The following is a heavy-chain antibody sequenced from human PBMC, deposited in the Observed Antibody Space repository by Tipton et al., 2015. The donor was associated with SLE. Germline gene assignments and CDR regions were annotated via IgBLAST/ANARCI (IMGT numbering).Heavy chain of an antibody. D-gene: IGHD6-13*01. CDR3: ARGGTPAAGYKWFDP. CDR2: IYYSGIT. J-gene: IGHJ5*02. CDR1: GGSIGGYY. V-gene: IGHV4-31*03. Sequence: TLSLTCTVSGGSIGGYYWSWIRQPPGKGLEWIGYIYYSGITYYNPSLKSRVSMSVDTSKNQFSLKLNSVTAADTAVYYCARGGTPAAGYKWFDPWGQGTLVTVPS.